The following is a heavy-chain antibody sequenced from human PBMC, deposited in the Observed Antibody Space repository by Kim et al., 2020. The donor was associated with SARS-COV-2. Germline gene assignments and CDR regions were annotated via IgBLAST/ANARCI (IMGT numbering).Heavy chain of an antibody. Sequence: SVKVSCKASGGTFSSYAISWVRQAPGQGLEWMGGIIPIFGTANYAQKFQGRVTITADESTSTAYMELSSLRSEDTAVYYCARVDYDFWSGYPGLRAFDYWGQGTLVTVSS. CDR3: ARVDYDFWSGYPGLRAFDY. V-gene: IGHV1-69*13. J-gene: IGHJ4*02. D-gene: IGHD3-3*01. CDR1: GGTFSSYA. CDR2: IIPIFGTA.